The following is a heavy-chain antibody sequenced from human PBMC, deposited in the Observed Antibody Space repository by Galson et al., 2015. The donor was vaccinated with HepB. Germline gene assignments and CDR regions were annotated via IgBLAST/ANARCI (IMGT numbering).Heavy chain of an antibody. CDR2: IYSGGTT. D-gene: IGHD2-15*01. Sequence: SLRLSCAASGFTVSSNYMSWVRQAPGKGLEWISVIYSGGTTYYADSVKGRFTISRDNSKNTVFLQMSSLRAEDTAVYHCARGGGTRSFDYWGQGTLITVSS. J-gene: IGHJ4*02. V-gene: IGHV3-66*01. CDR3: ARGGGTRSFDY. CDR1: GFTVSSNY.